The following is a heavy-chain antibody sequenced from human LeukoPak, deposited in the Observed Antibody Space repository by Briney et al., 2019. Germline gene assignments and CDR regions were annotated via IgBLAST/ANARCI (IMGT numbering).Heavy chain of an antibody. J-gene: IGHJ4*02. CDR2: IYYSGST. CDR3: AKRAENYYENSGYYSELYYFDY. V-gene: IGHV4-39*01. D-gene: IGHD3-22*01. Sequence: PSETLSLTCTVSSGSISSSSYYWGWIRQPPGKGLEWIGSIYYSGSTYYNPSLKSRVTISVDTSKNQFSLKLSSVTASDTAVYYCAKRAENYYENSGYYSELYYFDYWGQGTLVTVSS. CDR1: SGSISSSSYY.